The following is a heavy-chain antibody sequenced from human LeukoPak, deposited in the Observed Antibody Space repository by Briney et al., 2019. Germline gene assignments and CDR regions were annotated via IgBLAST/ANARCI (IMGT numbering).Heavy chain of an antibody. D-gene: IGHD6-19*01. CDR2: IYYSGST. Sequence: PSETLSLTCTVSGGSISSYYRSWIRQPPGKGLEWIGYIYYSGSTNYNPSLKSRVTISVDTSKNQFSLKLSSVTAADTAVYYCARVLSGQWLVYFDYWGQGILVTVSS. CDR1: GGSISSYY. V-gene: IGHV4-59*01. CDR3: ARVLSGQWLVYFDY. J-gene: IGHJ4*02.